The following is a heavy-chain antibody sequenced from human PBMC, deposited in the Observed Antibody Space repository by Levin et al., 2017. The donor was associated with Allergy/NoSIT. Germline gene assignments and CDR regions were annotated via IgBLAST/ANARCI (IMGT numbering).Heavy chain of an antibody. CDR3: TTALGYSGSYPHALDI. CDR1: GFTFGDYA. Sequence: GGSLRLSCTASGFTFGDYAMSWFRQAPGKGLEWVGLIRSKAYGGTTEYAASVRGRFTISRDDSKSIAYLQMNSLKTEDTAVYYCTTALGYSGSYPHALDIWGQGTMVTVSS. V-gene: IGHV3-49*03. J-gene: IGHJ3*02. D-gene: IGHD1-26*01. CDR2: IRSKAYGGTT.